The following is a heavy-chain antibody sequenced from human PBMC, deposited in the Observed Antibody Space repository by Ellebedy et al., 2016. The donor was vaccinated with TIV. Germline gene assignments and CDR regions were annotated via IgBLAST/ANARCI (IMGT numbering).Heavy chain of an antibody. V-gene: IGHV4-4*07. CDR1: GGFFSSYY. CDR2: IFMSGST. Sequence: SETLSLXXTVSGGFFSSYYWSWIRQSAGKGLEWIGRIFMSGSTTYNPSLKNRVTMSVDASTTQLSLNLSSVTAADTAVYFCARLRQSRDRSHWYFDLWGRGTLVTVSS. J-gene: IGHJ2*01. D-gene: IGHD1-14*01. CDR3: ARLRQSRDRSHWYFDL.